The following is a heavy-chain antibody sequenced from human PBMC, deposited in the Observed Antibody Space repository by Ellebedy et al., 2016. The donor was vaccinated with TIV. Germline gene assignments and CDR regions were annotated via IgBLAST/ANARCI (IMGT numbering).Heavy chain of an antibody. J-gene: IGHJ4*02. V-gene: IGHV3-33*01. CDR1: GFSFNTFG. CDR2: IWYAGSNK. D-gene: IGHD5-18*01. CDR3: ARLRGYSDCY. Sequence: GESLKISCAASGFSFNTFGMHWVRQAPGKGLEWVAVIWYAGSNKYYADSVKGRFTISRDNSKNTLYLQMNSLRAEDTAVYYCARLRGYSDCYWGQGTLVTVSS.